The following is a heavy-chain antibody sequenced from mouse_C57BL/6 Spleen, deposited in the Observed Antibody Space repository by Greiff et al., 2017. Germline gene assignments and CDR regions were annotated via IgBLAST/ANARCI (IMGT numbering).Heavy chain of an antibody. Sequence: VKLQQSGPELVQPGASVKLSCKASGYTFTSYDINWVKQRPGQGLEWIGWISPRDGSTKYNEKFQGKATLTVDTSSSTEYMEHHSLTSEESEVYFCARWAPYGNYKSFDYWGQGTTLTVSS. CDR1: GYTFTSYD. V-gene: IGHV1-85*01. CDR3: ARWAPYGNYKSFDY. CDR2: ISPRDGST. J-gene: IGHJ2*01. D-gene: IGHD2-1*01.